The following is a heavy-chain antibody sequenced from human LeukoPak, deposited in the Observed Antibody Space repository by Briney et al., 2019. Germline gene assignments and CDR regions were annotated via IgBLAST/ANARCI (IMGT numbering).Heavy chain of an antibody. D-gene: IGHD3-22*01. CDR3: AKARWYYDSSGFTGPYYFDY. J-gene: IGHJ4*02. Sequence: PGGSLRLSCAASGFTFSSYGMSWVRQAPGKGLEWVSAISGSGGSTYYADSVKGRFTISRDNSKNTLYLQMNSLRAEDTAVYYCAKARWYYDSSGFTGPYYFDYWGQGTLVTVSS. CDR2: ISGSGGST. V-gene: IGHV3-23*01. CDR1: GFTFSSYG.